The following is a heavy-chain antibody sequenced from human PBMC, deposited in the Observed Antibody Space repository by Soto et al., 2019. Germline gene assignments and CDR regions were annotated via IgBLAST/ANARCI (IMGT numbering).Heavy chain of an antibody. V-gene: IGHV5-51*01. J-gene: IGHJ4*02. CDR3: ARGKALCFDS. CDR1: GYSFTNYW. CDR2: IYPGDSDT. Sequence: PGESLKISCKASGYSFTNYWIGWVRQMPGKGLEWTGVIYPGDSDTRYSPSFQGQVTISADKSLSTAYLHWNSLKASDTAIYYCARGKALCFDSWGQGTLVTVSS.